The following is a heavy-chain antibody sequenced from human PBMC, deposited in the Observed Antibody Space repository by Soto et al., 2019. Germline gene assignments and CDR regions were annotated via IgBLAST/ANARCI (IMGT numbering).Heavy chain of an antibody. V-gene: IGHV4-30-4*01. Sequence: PSETQSHTCTVSDSSTSSGHHYWRRNRQPPGKGLEWIGYIYYSGSTYYNPSLKSRVTISVDTSKNQFSLKLSSVTAADTAVYYCARASPVVTDVWGQGTTVTSP. J-gene: IGHJ6*02. CDR1: DSSTSSGHHY. CDR2: IYYSGST. CDR3: ARASPVVTDV. D-gene: IGHD5-18*01.